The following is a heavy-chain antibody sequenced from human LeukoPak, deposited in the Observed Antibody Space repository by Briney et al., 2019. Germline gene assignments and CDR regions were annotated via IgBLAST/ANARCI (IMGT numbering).Heavy chain of an antibody. Sequence: AASVKVSCKASGYTFTSYGVTWVRQAPGQGLEWMGWISVSNGYTNYAQNFQGRVTMTTDTSTSTAYMELRSLRSDDTAVYYCARVHYDGSGYHCYYFDYWGQGTLVTVSS. CDR2: ISVSNGYT. CDR1: GYTFTSYG. V-gene: IGHV1-18*01. D-gene: IGHD3-22*01. CDR3: ARVHYDGSGYHCYYFDY. J-gene: IGHJ4*02.